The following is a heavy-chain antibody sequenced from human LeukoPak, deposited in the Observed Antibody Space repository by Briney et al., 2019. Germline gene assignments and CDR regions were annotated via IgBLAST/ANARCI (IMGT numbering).Heavy chain of an antibody. CDR2: ISSSSSYI. CDR1: GFTFSSYS. CDR3: ARDDSGSYGMVWGFDY. D-gene: IGHD1-26*01. Sequence: PGGSLRLSCAASGFTFSSYSMNWVRQAPGKGLEWVSSISSSSSYIYCADSVKGRFTISRDNAKNSLNLQMNSLRAEDTAVYYCARDDSGSYGMVWGFDYWGQGTLVTVSS. J-gene: IGHJ4*02. V-gene: IGHV3-21*01.